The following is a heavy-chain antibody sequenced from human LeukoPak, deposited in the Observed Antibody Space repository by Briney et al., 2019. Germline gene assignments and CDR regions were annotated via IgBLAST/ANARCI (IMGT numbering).Heavy chain of an antibody. CDR1: GGSISSGGYY. V-gene: IGHV4-31*03. CDR2: IYYSVST. D-gene: IGHD2-2*01. CDR3: ARDAIHCSSTSCYSDY. J-gene: IGHJ4*02. Sequence: SETLSLTCTVSGGSISSGGYYWSWIRQHPGKGLEWIGYIYYSVSTYYTPSLKSRVTISVDTSKNQFSLKLSSVTAADTAVYYCARDAIHCSSTSCYSDYWGQGTLVTVSS.